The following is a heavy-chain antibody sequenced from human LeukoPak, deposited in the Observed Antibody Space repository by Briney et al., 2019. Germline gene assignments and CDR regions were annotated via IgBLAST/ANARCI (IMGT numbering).Heavy chain of an antibody. CDR1: GFTFSNHG. V-gene: IGHV3-23*01. D-gene: IGHD3-22*01. J-gene: IGHJ4*02. CDR3: AKHSTGSSGYYYFDY. CDR2: ISGSGGSS. Sequence: PGGSLRLSCAASGFTFSNHGMNWVRQAPGKGLEWVSAISGSGGSSYYADSVKGRFTISRDSSKNTLYLQMNSLRAEDTAVYYCAKHSTGSSGYYYFDYWGQGTLVTVSS.